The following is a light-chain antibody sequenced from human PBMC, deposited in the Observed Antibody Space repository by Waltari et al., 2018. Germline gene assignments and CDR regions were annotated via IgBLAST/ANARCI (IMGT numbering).Light chain of an antibody. J-gene: IGLJ2*01. CDR1: RPNIGSNY. V-gene: IGLV1-47*01. CDR2: RNN. Sequence: QSVLTQPPSASGTPGQRVTISCSGRRPNIGSNYLYWYQQLPGTAPKLLIYRNNQRPSGVPDRFSGSKSGTSASLAISGLRSEDEADYYCSSYAGSNNLVVFGGGTKLTVL. CDR3: SSYAGSNNLVV.